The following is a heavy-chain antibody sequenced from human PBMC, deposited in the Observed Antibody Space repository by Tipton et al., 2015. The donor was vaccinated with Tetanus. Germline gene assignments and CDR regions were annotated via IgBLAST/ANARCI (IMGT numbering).Heavy chain of an antibody. Sequence: GLVKPSQTLSLTCAISGDSVSSNSAARNWIRQSASRGLEWLGRTYYRSKRYNDYAVSVKSRITINPETSKYQISLQLKSVTPEDTAVYSSARDGGWYGSSWAPPYSFDSGGQGPLVPVP. CDR1: GDSVSSNSAA. V-gene: IGHV6-1*01. CDR3: ARDGGWYGSSWAPPYSFDS. D-gene: IGHD6-13*01. CDR2: TYYRSKRYN. J-gene: IGHJ4*02.